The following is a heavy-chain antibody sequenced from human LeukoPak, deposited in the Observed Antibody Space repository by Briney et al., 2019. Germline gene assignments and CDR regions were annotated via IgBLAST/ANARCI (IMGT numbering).Heavy chain of an antibody. Sequence: GASVKVSCKASGYTFSRYYMQWVRQAPGQGLEWMGVINPSDGSTSYAQKFQGRVTMTRDTSTSTVYMELSSLRSEDTAVYYCARADGNYYSHISGVLDYWGQGTVVTVSS. V-gene: IGHV1-46*01. D-gene: IGHD3-22*01. J-gene: IGHJ4*02. CDR1: GYTFSRYY. CDR3: ARADGNYYSHISGVLDY. CDR2: INPSDGST.